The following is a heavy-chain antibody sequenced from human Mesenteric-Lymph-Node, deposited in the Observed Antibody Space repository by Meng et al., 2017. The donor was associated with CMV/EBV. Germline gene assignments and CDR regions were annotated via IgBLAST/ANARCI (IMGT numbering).Heavy chain of an antibody. D-gene: IGHD7-27*01. CDR3: ARTPNPLGNWYFDL. CDR1: GYTYTSYA. Sequence: KASGYTYTSYAINWVRKAPGQGLEWMGWINTNTGNPTYAQGFTGRFVFSLDTSVSTAYLQISSLKAEDTAVYYCARTPNPLGNWYFDLWGRGTLVTVSS. V-gene: IGHV7-4-1*02. J-gene: IGHJ2*01. CDR2: INTNTGNP.